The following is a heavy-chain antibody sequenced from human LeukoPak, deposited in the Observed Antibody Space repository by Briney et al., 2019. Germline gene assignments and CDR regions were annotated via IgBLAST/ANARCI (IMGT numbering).Heavy chain of an antibody. CDR1: GGTFSSYA. V-gene: IGHV1-69*13. CDR3: ARVSLGGRAFDI. D-gene: IGHD3-16*01. J-gene: IGHJ3*02. CDR2: IIPIFGTA. Sequence: ASVKVSCKASGGTFSSYAISWVRQAPGQGLEWMGGIIPIFGTANYAQKFQGRVTITADESTSTAYMELSSLRSEDTAVYYCARVSLGGRAFDIWGQGTTVTVSS.